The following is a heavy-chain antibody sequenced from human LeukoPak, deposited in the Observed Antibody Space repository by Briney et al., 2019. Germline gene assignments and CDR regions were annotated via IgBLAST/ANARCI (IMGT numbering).Heavy chain of an antibody. CDR1: GFSFSIYS. V-gene: IGHV3-21*01. Sequence: GGALRLSCSASGFSFSIYSMNWVRQAPGQGLELVSSISSSSSYIYYADSVKGRFTISRDNAKNSLYLQMNSLRAEDTAVYYCARANTAMGCFDYWGQGTLVTVSS. D-gene: IGHD5-18*01. J-gene: IGHJ4*02. CDR3: ARANTAMGCFDY. CDR2: ISSSSSYI.